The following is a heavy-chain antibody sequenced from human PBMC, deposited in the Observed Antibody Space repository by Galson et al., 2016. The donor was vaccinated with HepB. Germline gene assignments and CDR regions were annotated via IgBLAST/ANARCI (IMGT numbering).Heavy chain of an antibody. CDR1: GFTFGDYA. Sequence: SLSLPCATTGFTFGDYAMSWFRQAPGKGLEWVGFIRRKTYGGTTEYAASVKARFTIARDDSKSFAYLQMSSLNTGDTAVYYCARGTPDYRPYYFDYWGQGTLVTVSS. CDR3: ARGTPDYRPYYFDY. D-gene: IGHD4-11*01. CDR2: IRRKTYGGTT. J-gene: IGHJ4*02. V-gene: IGHV3-49*03.